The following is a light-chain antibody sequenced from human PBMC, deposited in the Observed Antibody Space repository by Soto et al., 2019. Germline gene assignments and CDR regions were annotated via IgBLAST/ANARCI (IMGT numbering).Light chain of an antibody. J-gene: IGKJ4*01. V-gene: IGKV3D-15*01. CDR1: QRVGTT. CDR2: GAS. Sequence: EIVMTQFPDSLCVSPGESATLSCRASQRVGTTLAWYQQKPGQAPRLLIYGASTRASGCPPRFRGSGSGTDFSLNINYLRSEDSAVYFCQQYKEYVTFGGGTKVEV. CDR3: QQYKEYVT.